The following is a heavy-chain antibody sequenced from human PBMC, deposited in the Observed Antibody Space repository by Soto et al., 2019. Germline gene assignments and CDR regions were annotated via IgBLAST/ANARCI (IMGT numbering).Heavy chain of an antibody. CDR2: IYYSGST. CDR3: ARVWSSSWYGGCYFDY. J-gene: IGHJ4*02. V-gene: IGHV4-39*07. Sequence: SETLSLTCTVSGGSISSSSYYWGWIRQPPGKGLEWIVSIYYSGSTYYNPYFKSWVTITVDTSKNQFSLKLSSVTAADTTVYYCARVWSSSWYGGCYFDYWGQGTLVTVSS. D-gene: IGHD6-13*01. CDR1: GGSISSSSYY.